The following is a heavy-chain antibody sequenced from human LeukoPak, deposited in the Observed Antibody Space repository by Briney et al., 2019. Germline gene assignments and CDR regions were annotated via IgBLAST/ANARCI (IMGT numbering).Heavy chain of an antibody. V-gene: IGHV3-30*04. D-gene: IGHD2-15*01. J-gene: IGHJ6*02. CDR1: GFTFSTYA. CDR3: ARSITPYYYYYGMDV. Sequence: GGSLRLSCAASGFTFSTYAMHLVRQAPGKGLGWVAVISYDGRNKYYADSVKGRFTISRDNSKNTLYLQMNSLRAEDTAVYYCARSITPYYYYYGMDVWGQGTTVTVSS. CDR2: ISYDGRNK.